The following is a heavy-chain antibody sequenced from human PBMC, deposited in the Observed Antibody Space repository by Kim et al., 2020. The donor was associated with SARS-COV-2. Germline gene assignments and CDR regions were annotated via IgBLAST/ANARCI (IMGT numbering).Heavy chain of an antibody. CDR1: GFTFSSYA. Sequence: GGSLRLSCAASGFTFSSYAMSWVRQAPGKGLEWVSAISGSGGSTYYADSVKGRFTISRDNSKNTLYLQMNSLRAEDTAVYYCAKDLNGGYSGYGTFDYWGQGTLVTVSS. J-gene: IGHJ4*02. D-gene: IGHD5-12*01. CDR2: ISGSGGST. CDR3: AKDLNGGYSGYGTFDY. V-gene: IGHV3-23*01.